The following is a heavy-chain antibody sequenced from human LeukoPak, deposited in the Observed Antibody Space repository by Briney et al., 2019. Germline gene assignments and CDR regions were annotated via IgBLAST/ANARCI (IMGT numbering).Heavy chain of an antibody. V-gene: IGHV3-13*04. Sequence: PGGSLRLSCAASGFTFSSYDMHWVRQAAGGGLEWVSSIDLTGDTYYIGSVKGRFTISRENAKSSLYLQMNSLRAGDTAVYYCVRAHDSSGFDYWGQGILVTVSS. CDR2: IDLTGDT. CDR3: VRAHDSSGFDY. D-gene: IGHD3-22*01. CDR1: GFTFSSYD. J-gene: IGHJ4*02.